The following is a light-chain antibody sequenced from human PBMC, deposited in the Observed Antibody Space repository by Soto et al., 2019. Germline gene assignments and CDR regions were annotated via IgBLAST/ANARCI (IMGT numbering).Light chain of an antibody. CDR1: SGHSNNA. CDR3: QTWGTGIGV. V-gene: IGLV4-69*01. J-gene: IGLJ2*01. Sequence: QLVLTQSPSASASLGASVKLTCTLNSGHSNNAIAWRQQQSEMGPRYLMKVNSDGSHNKGDGIPDRFSGSSSGAERYLSISGLQSDDEADYYGQTWGTGIGVVGGGTKLTVL. CDR2: VNSDGSH.